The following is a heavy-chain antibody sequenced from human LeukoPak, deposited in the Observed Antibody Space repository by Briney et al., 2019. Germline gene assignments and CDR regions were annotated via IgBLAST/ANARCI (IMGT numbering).Heavy chain of an antibody. V-gene: IGHV3-21*01. CDR1: GFTFSTYS. CDR3: VRDVYDSSGYYAIDY. D-gene: IGHD3-22*01. Sequence: PGGSLRLSCAASGFTFSTYSLNWVRQAPGKGLEWVSSISSSSTYIYYADSVKGRFTISRDNAKNSLYLQMNSLRAEDTAVYYCVRDVYDSSGYYAIDYWGQGTLVTVSS. J-gene: IGHJ4*02. CDR2: ISSSSTYI.